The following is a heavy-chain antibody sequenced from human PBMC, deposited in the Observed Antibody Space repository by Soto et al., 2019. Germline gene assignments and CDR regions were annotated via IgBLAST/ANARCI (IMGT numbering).Heavy chain of an antibody. CDR1: GFTFSSYS. CDR2: ISSSSSYI. D-gene: IGHD1-7*01. J-gene: IGHJ4*02. Sequence: PGGSLRLSCAASGFTFSSYSMNWVRQAPGKGLEWVSSISSSSSYIYYADSVKGRFTISRDNAKNSLYLQMNSLRAEDTAVYYCARDVASGTSFDYWGQGTLVTVSS. V-gene: IGHV3-21*01. CDR3: ARDVASGTSFDY.